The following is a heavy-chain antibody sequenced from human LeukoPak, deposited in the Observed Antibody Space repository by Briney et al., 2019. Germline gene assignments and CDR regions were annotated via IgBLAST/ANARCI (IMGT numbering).Heavy chain of an antibody. CDR3: VRYISSWAQTLLDY. J-gene: IGHJ4*02. Sequence: GGSLRLSCAASGFTFSSYGVHWVRQAPGKGLEWVAFIRSDESTKYYADSVKGRFTISRDTSKNTLYLEMNSLRPEDTALYYCVRYISSWAQTLLDYWGQGTLVTVSS. V-gene: IGHV3-30*02. D-gene: IGHD6-13*01. CDR2: IRSDESTK. CDR1: GFTFSSYG.